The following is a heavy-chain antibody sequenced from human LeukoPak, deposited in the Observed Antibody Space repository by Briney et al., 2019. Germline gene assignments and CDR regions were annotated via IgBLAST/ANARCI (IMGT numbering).Heavy chain of an antibody. D-gene: IGHD3-22*01. CDR2: IYYSGST. CDR3: ARARYDSSGYRFDY. Sequence: SETLSLTCTVSGGSISSYYWSWIRQPPGKGLEWIGYIYYSGSTNYNPSLKRRVTISVDTSKNQFSLKLSSVTAADTAVYYCARARYDSSGYRFDYWGQGTLVTVSS. CDR1: GGSISSYY. V-gene: IGHV4-59*01. J-gene: IGHJ4*02.